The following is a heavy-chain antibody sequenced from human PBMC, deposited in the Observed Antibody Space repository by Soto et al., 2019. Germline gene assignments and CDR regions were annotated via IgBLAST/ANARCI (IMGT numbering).Heavy chain of an antibody. Sequence: ASLKVSCKVSGYTLTELSMHWVRQAPGKGLEWMGGFDPEDGETIYAQKFQGRVTMTEDTSTDTAYMELSSLRSEDTAVYYCATGKGTTPGYYGMDVWGKGTTVTVSS. J-gene: IGHJ6*04. D-gene: IGHD3-10*01. CDR1: GYTLTELS. V-gene: IGHV1-24*01. CDR3: ATGKGTTPGYYGMDV. CDR2: FDPEDGET.